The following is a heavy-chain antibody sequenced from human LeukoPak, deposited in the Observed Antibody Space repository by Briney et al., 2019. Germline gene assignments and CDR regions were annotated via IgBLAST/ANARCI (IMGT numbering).Heavy chain of an antibody. CDR2: INPNSGGT. D-gene: IGHD5-24*01. Sequence: ASVKVSCKASGYTFTGYYIHWVRQAPGQGLEWMGWINPNSGGTNYAQTFQGRVTMTRGTSISTAYMEVSSLRSDDTAVYYCATNSTYWGQGTLVTVSS. CDR1: GYTFTGYY. J-gene: IGHJ4*02. CDR3: ATNSTY. V-gene: IGHV1-2*02.